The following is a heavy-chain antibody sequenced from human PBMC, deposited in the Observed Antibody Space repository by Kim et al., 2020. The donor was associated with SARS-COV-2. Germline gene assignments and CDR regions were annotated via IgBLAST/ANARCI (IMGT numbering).Heavy chain of an antibody. V-gene: IGHV1-3*01. CDR1: GYTFSDYA. CDR3: ARGYCSSTSCQYYFDN. CDR2: INAGNGDT. D-gene: IGHD2-2*01. Sequence: ASVKVSCKASGYTFSDYAIHWVRQAPGQRLEWMGWINAGNGDTKYSQKFQDRVTITRDTSANTAYMELSSLRSEDTAVYSCARGYCSSTSCQYYFDNWGQ. J-gene: IGHJ4*02.